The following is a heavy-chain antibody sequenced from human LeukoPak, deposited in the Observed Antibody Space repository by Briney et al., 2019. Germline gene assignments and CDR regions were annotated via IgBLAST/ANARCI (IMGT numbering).Heavy chain of an antibody. Sequence: GGSLRLSCAASGFTFSSYAMHSVRQAPGKGLEYVSAISSNRGSTYYTNSVKGRFTISRDNSKSTLYLQMGSLRAEDMAVYYCARTKNYYGSSGDRARAFDIWGQGTMVTVSS. J-gene: IGHJ3*02. CDR3: ARTKNYYGSSGDRARAFDI. CDR2: ISSNRGST. CDR1: GFTFSSYA. D-gene: IGHD3-22*01. V-gene: IGHV3-64*01.